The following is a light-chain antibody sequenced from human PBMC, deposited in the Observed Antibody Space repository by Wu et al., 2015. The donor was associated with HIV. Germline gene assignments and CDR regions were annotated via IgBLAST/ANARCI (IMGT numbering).Light chain of an antibody. CDR3: QQYGSSPST. J-gene: IGKJ3*01. V-gene: IGKV3-20*01. Sequence: EIVLTQSPGTLYLSPGERAALFCRASQRISANYLAWYQQKAGQAPRLLIFGVSNRAAGIPARFSGSGSGTDFALTISRLEPEDFAVYYCQQYGSSPSTFGPGTKVDI. CDR2: GVS. CDR1: QRISANY.